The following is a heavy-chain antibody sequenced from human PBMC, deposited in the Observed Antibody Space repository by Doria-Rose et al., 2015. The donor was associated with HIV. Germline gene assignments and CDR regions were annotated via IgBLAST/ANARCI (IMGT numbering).Heavy chain of an antibody. CDR2: IKEDGSEK. Sequence: LRLSCGASGFTFSSYWMNWVRQAPGKGLEWVANIKEDGSEKYYVDSLKGRVTISRDNAKKSLYLQMNSLRAEDTAVYYCARKSLLYGMDVWGQGTTVTVSS. CDR1: GFTFSSYW. J-gene: IGHJ6*02. D-gene: IGHD2-15*01. V-gene: IGHV3-7*01. CDR3: ARKSLLYGMDV.